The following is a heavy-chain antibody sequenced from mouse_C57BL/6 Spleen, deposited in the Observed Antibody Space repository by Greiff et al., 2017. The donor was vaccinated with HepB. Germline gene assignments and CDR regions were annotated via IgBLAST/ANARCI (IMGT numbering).Heavy chain of an antibody. V-gene: IGHV14-3*01. CDR2: IDPANGNT. CDR3: ASSYDYDITGFAY. D-gene: IGHD2-4*01. Sequence: QLQQSVAELVRPGASVKLSCTASGFNIKNTYMHWVKQRPEQGLEWIGRIDPANGNTKYAPKFQGKATITADTSSNTAYLQLSSLTSEDTAIYYCASSYDYDITGFAYWGQGTLVTVSA. J-gene: IGHJ3*01. CDR1: GFNIKNTY.